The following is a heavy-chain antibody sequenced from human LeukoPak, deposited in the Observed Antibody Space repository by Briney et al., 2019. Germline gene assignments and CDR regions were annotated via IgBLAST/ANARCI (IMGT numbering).Heavy chain of an antibody. CDR3: ARVAPRRDILTGYSSDYYYYGMDV. Sequence: GASVKVSCKAAGYTFTSYGISWVRQAPGQGLEWMGWISAYNGNTNYAQKLQGRVTMTTDTSTSTAYMELRSLRSDDTAVYYCARVAPRRDILTGYSSDYYYYGMDVWGQGTTVTVSS. J-gene: IGHJ6*02. CDR2: ISAYNGNT. CDR1: GYTFTSYG. V-gene: IGHV1-18*01. D-gene: IGHD3-9*01.